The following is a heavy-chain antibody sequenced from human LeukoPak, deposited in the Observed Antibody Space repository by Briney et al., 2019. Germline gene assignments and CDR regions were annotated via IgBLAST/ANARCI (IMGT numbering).Heavy chain of an antibody. CDR1: GFTFSSYW. CDR3: ARAVVGATTGDY. V-gene: IGHV3-7*01. D-gene: IGHD1-26*01. CDR2: IKQDGSEK. J-gene: IGHJ4*02. Sequence: GGSLRLSCVASGFTFSSYWMNWVRQAPGKGLEWVANIKQDGSEKYYVDSVKGRFTISRDNAKNSLYLQMNSLRAEDTAVYYCARAVVGATTGDYWGQGTLVTVSS.